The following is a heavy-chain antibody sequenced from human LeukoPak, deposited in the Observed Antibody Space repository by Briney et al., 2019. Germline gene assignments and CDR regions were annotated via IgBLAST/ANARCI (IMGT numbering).Heavy chain of an antibody. CDR3: AKTVGANKNYFDY. J-gene: IGHJ4*02. D-gene: IGHD1-26*01. Sequence: GGSLSLSCAASGFSFNTYDIHWVRQAPGQGLEWVAAILSDGGGDRYADSVRGRFTISRDNSKNTLYVQMNGLRGEDTAVYYCAKTVGANKNYFDYWGQGTLVTVSS. CDR1: GFSFNTYD. V-gene: IGHV3-30*18. CDR2: ILSDGGGD.